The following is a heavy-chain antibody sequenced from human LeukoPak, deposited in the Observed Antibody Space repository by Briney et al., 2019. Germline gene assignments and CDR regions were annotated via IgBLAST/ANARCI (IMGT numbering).Heavy chain of an antibody. Sequence: GGSLRLSCAASGFTFSSHAMSWVRQAPGKGLEWVSAISTSGGSTYHADSVKGRFTISRDNSKNTLYLQMNSLRAEDTAVYYCAKEPYSGSQLLDYWGQGTLVTVSS. CDR2: ISTSGGST. D-gene: IGHD1-26*01. J-gene: IGHJ4*02. CDR1: GFTFSSHA. V-gene: IGHV3-23*01. CDR3: AKEPYSGSQLLDY.